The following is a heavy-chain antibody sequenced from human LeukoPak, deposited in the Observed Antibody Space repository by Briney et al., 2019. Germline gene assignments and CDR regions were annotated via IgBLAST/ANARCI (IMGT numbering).Heavy chain of an antibody. V-gene: IGHV4-59*01. CDR1: GGSISSYY. CDR2: IYYSGST. J-gene: IGHJ3*02. Sequence: SETLSLTCSVSGGSISSYYRSWIRQPPGKGLEWIGYIYYSGSTNYNPSLKSRVTISVDTSKNQFSLKLSSVTAADTAVYYCARVPIDAFDIWGQGTMVTVSS. CDR3: ARVPIDAFDI.